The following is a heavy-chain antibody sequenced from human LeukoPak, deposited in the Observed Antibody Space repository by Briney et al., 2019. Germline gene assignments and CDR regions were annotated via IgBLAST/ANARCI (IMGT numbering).Heavy chain of an antibody. Sequence: GVYLRFSSSASGFTFSSYEMNWDPQAQGKGLEWGFYISSRGSTISYADSVKGGFPISRDNAKNSLYLQMNSLRAEDTAVYYCAELGITMIGGVWGKGTTVTISS. CDR2: ISSRGSTI. J-gene: IGHJ6*04. CDR3: AELGITMIGGV. D-gene: IGHD3-10*02. V-gene: IGHV3-48*03. CDR1: GFTFSSYE.